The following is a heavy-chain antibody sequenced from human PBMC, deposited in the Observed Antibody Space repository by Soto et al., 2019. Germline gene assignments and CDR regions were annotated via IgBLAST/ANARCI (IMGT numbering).Heavy chain of an antibody. D-gene: IGHD3-10*01. Sequence: EVQLVESGGGLVQPGGSLRLSCEPSGFPFSLYRRSGVRQAPGKGLEWVSYISRSSTGIHYADSVKGRFTISRDDATNSMHLQMNSLRDGDTAVYYCARAVTWGLDVWGQGTTVSISS. J-gene: IGHJ6*02. CDR3: ARAVTWGLDV. CDR1: GFPFSLYR. V-gene: IGHV3-48*02. CDR2: ISRSSTGI.